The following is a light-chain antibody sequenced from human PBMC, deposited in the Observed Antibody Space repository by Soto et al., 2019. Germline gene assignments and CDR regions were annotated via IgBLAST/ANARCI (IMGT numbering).Light chain of an antibody. Sequence: DVVMTQSPLSLPVTLGQPASISCRSSQSLVYSDGNTYLNWFHQRPGQSPRRLIYKVSKRDSGVPDRFSGSGSGTDFTLEISRVEAEDVGVYYCMQGTDVPLTFGGGTKVDIK. V-gene: IGKV2-30*01. CDR2: KVS. J-gene: IGKJ4*01. CDR3: MQGTDVPLT. CDR1: QSLVYSDGNTY.